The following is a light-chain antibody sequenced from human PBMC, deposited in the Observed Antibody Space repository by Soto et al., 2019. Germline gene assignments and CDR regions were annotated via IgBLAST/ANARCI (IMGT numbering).Light chain of an antibody. CDR2: GAS. J-gene: IGKJ1*01. V-gene: IGKV3-20*01. Sequence: EIVLKQSPGTRSLSPGERATLSFRSSQSVSNNYLSWYQQTPGQAPRLLIYGASNRATGIPDRFSGSGSGTDFTLTISRLEPEYFAVYYCQQYGSSGTFGQGTKVDIK. CDR1: QSVSNNY. CDR3: QQYGSSGT.